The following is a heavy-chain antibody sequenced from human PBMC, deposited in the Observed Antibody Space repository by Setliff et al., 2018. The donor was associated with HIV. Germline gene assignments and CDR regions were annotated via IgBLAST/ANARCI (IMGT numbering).Heavy chain of an antibody. CDR2: IRNKDYGETT. J-gene: IGHJ4*02. D-gene: IGHD2-21*01. CDR1: GFNFGDYG. Sequence: GSLRLSCTTSGFNFGDYGMSWVRQAPGKGLEWVSFIRNKDYGETTNYADSVKGRFTISRDNAKYSLYLQMNTLRADDTAVYYCAKGGLDSVFQSFDYWGQGTLVTVSS. V-gene: IGHV3-49*04. CDR3: AKGGLDSVFQSFDY.